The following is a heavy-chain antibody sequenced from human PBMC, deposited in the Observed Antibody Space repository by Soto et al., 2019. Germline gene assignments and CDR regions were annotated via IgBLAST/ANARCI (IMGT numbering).Heavy chain of an antibody. CDR3: AKDHGVQATALYDY. V-gene: IGHV3-23*01. Sequence: PGGSLRLSCAASGFTFSSYAMSWVRQAPGKGLEWVSAISGSGGSTYYADSVKGRLTISRDNSKNTLYLQMNSLRAEDTAVYYCAKDHGVQATALYDYLGQGTLVTVSS. CDR2: ISGSGGST. D-gene: IGHD2-8*01. J-gene: IGHJ4*02. CDR1: GFTFSSYA.